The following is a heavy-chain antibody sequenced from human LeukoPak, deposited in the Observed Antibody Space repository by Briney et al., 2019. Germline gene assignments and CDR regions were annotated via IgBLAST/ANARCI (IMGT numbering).Heavy chain of an antibody. D-gene: IGHD3-10*01. CDR1: DFTLSAYG. CDR3: AKDKPTHYYGSGSYDY. CDR2: ISSSGGST. V-gene: IGHV3-23*01. Sequence: GGSLRLSCAASDFTLSAYGMHWVRRAPGKGLEWVSGISSSGGSTYYADSVKGRLTISRDNSKNTLYLQMNSLRAEDTAVYYCAKDKPTHYYGSGSYDYWGQGTLVTVSS. J-gene: IGHJ4*02.